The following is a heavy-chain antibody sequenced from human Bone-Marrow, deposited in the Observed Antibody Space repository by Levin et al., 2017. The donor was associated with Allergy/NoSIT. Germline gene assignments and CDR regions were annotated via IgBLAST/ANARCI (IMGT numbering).Heavy chain of an antibody. CDR1: GYTFTSYG. V-gene: IGHV1-18*01. Sequence: RSGGSLRLSCKASGYTFTSYGISWVRQAPGQGLEWMGWISAYNGNTNYAQKLQGRVTMTTDTSTSTAYMELRSLRSDDTAVYYCARDGYSSGWHANAEYFQHWGQGTLVTVSS. D-gene: IGHD6-19*01. J-gene: IGHJ1*01. CDR3: ARDGYSSGWHANAEYFQH. CDR2: ISAYNGNT.